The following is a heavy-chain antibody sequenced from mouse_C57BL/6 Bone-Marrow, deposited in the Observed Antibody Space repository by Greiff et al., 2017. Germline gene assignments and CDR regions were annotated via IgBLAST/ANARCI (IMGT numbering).Heavy chain of an antibody. CDR1: GFSLTSYG. Sequence: QVQLQQSGPGLVQPSQSLSITCTVSGFSLTSYGVHWVRQSPGKGLEWLGVIWSGGSTDYNAAFISRLSISKDNSKSQVFFKMNSLQADDTAIYYCATFITTVAPWFAYWGQGTLVTVSA. D-gene: IGHD1-1*01. V-gene: IGHV2-2*01. CDR2: IWSGGST. CDR3: ATFITTVAPWFAY. J-gene: IGHJ3*01.